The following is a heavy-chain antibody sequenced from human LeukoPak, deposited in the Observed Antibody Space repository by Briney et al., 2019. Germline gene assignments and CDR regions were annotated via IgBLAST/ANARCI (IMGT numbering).Heavy chain of an antibody. CDR3: ARWPQRRGWFDP. V-gene: IGHV4-34*01. D-gene: IGHD2-2*01. CDR1: GGSFSGYY. Sequence: KPSETLSLTCAVYGGSFSGYYWSWIRQPPGKGLEWIGEINHSGSTNYKPSLKSRVTISVDTSKNQFSLKLSSVTAADTAVYYCARWPQRRGWFDPWGQGTLVTVSS. CDR2: INHSGST. J-gene: IGHJ5*02.